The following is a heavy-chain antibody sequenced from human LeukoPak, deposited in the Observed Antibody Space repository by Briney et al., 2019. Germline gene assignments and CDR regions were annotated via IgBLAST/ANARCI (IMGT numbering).Heavy chain of an antibody. CDR2: ISSNAFST. Sequence: PGGSLRLSCAASGFAFGSYAMSWVRQAPGKGLEWVSAISSNAFSTYYADSVKGRFTISRDNSKNTLYLQMNSLRAEDTAVYYCAKRGPGYDKSTYPPHYFDYWGQGTLVTVSS. CDR1: GFAFGSYA. V-gene: IGHV3-23*01. J-gene: IGHJ4*02. CDR3: AKRGPGYDKSTYPPHYFDY. D-gene: IGHD3-22*01.